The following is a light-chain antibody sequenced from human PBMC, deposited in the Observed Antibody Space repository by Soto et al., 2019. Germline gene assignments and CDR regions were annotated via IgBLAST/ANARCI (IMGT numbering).Light chain of an antibody. Sequence: IMLTQSPGTLSLSPGERATLSCRASQSVRSSYLAWFQQKPGQAPRLLIYGASNRATGIPDRFSGSGSGTDFTLTISRLEPGDFAVYYCHQYNQWPLWTFGQGTKVEI. CDR3: HQYNQWPLWT. J-gene: IGKJ1*01. CDR2: GAS. V-gene: IGKV3-20*01. CDR1: QSVRSSY.